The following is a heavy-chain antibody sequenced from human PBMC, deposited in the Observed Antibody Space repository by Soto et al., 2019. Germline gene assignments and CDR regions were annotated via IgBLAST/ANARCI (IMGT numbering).Heavy chain of an antibody. J-gene: IGHJ4*02. V-gene: IGHV3-7*01. D-gene: IGHD2-21*01. CDR1: DFSFDEHW. CDR2: IKDDGGQK. CDR3: MTDYLGY. Sequence: GGSLRLSCAASDFSFDEHWMSWVRQAPGKGLEWLARIKDDGGQKLYVDSVKGRFTISRDNAKNSLYLQMNSLRAEDTAVYYCMTDYLGYWGQGTQVTVSS.